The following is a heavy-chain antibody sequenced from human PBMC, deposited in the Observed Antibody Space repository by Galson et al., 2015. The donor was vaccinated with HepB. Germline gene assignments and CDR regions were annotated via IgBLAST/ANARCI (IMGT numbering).Heavy chain of an antibody. CDR3: ATGERNFYYDSRGFYGYNFYMDV. J-gene: IGHJ6*03. CDR1: GFRFTNAW. CDR2: VKTKAEGGTV. D-gene: IGHD3-22*01. V-gene: IGHV3-15*07. Sequence: SLRLSCADSGFRFTNAWMNWVRQAPGKGLEWVGRVKTKAEGGTVEYAAPVKGRFTISRDDSENTLYLQMNGLKTEDTAVYYCATGERNFYYDSRGFYGYNFYMDVWGKGTTVTVSS.